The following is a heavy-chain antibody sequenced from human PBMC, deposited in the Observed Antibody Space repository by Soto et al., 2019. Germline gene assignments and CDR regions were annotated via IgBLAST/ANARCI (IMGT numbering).Heavy chain of an antibody. J-gene: IGHJ4*01. CDR3: ARGQGYNCCLEDY. V-gene: IGHV3-33*01. CDR1: GFTFSSYG. Sequence: QVQLVESGGGVVQPGGSLRLSCAASGFTFSSYGMHWVRQAPGKGLEWVAVIWYDGSDKYYTDSVKGRFTISRDNSKNTLYEPTNPLRIEDRAGYYCARGQGYNCCLEDYWGQATIVTVSP. D-gene: IGHD5-12*01. CDR2: IWYDGSDK.